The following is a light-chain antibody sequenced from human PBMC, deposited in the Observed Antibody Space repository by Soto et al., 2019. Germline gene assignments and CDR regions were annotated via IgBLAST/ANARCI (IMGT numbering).Light chain of an antibody. J-gene: IGKJ1*01. Sequence: EIVLTQSPATLSLSPGERATLSCRASQSVSSYLAWYQHKPGQAPRLLIYDASNRATGIPARFSGSGSGTNFILSISSLQSEDFAIYYCQQYSDWPRTFGQGTKVDIK. CDR1: QSVSSY. CDR3: QQYSDWPRT. V-gene: IGKV3-11*01. CDR2: DAS.